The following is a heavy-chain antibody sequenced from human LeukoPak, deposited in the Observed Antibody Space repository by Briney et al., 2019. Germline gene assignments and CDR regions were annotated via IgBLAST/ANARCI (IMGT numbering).Heavy chain of an antibody. V-gene: IGHV3-53*01. CDR1: GFTVSSNC. D-gene: IGHD5-18*01. J-gene: IGHJ4*02. CDR3: ARKVGYGYALDY. CDR2: LCSDGNT. Sequence: PGGSLRLSCAASGFTVSSNCMTWIRQAPGMGLEWVSVLCSDGNTFYADSVKGRFTISTDNSKNTLYLQMNSLRAEDTAVYYCARKVGYGYALDYWGQGTLVTVSS.